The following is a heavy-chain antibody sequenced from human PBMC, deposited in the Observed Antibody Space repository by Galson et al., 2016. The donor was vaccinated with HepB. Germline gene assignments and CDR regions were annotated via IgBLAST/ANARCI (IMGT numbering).Heavy chain of an antibody. CDR2: INQDGSET. Sequence: SLRLSCAVSGLTFSDYWMSWVRQAPGKGLEWVANINQDGSETYYLDSVKGRFTISRDNAKNSLYLQMNSLRGEDTAVYYCARGWRTYYRYFEHWGQGALVAVSP. V-gene: IGHV3-7*01. CDR3: ARGWRTYYRYFEH. CDR1: GLTFSDYW. D-gene: IGHD1-26*01. J-gene: IGHJ1*01.